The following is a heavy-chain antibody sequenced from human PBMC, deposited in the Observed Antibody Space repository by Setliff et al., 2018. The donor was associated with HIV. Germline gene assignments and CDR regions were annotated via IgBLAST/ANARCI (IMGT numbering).Heavy chain of an antibody. CDR3: ASHPPWLDRAEYFQH. J-gene: IGHJ1*01. CDR2: ISAYNGNR. D-gene: IGHD6-19*01. V-gene: IGHV1-18*01. Sequence: GALVKVSCKTSGYTFNSYAISWVRQAPGQGLEWMGWISAYNGNRNYAKKFQGRVTVTKDSSTSIAYMELRNLRSDDTAVYYCASHPPWLDRAEYFQHWGQGTLVTVSS. CDR1: GYTFNSYA.